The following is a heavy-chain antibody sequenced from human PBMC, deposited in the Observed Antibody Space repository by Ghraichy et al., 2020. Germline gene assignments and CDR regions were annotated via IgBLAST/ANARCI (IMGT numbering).Heavy chain of an antibody. Sequence: SETLSLTCTVSGGSISSRSYYWGWIRQPPGKGLEWIGRIYYSWCTYYNVSLKSRVTISVDTSKNQFSLKLSSVTAADTAMYYCARQSRGIAVTSDYWGQGTLVTVSS. V-gene: IGHV4-39*01. CDR1: GGSISSRSYY. J-gene: IGHJ4*02. CDR2: IYYSWCT. CDR3: ARQSRGIAVTSDY. D-gene: IGHD4-11*01.